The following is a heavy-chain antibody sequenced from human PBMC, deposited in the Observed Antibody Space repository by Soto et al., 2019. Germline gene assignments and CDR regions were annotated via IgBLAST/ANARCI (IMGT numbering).Heavy chain of an antibody. CDR1: GFTFSSHT. J-gene: IGHJ4*02. V-gene: IGHV3-30-3*01. CDR2: MSHDGHIK. CDR3: AKVRADYYDSSGPIDY. D-gene: IGHD3-22*01. Sequence: PGGSLRLSCAASGFTFSSHTMHWVRQSPGKGLEWLSLMSHDGHIKFYADSVKGRFTISRDNSEKMLYLQMNSLRAEDTAVYYCAKVRADYYDSSGPIDYWGQGT.